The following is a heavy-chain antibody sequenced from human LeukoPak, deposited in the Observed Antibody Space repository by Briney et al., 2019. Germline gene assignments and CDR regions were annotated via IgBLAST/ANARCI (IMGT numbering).Heavy chain of an antibody. D-gene: IGHD6-6*01. CDR1: GFTFSDYY. CDR3: ATSSYSSSSS. J-gene: IGHJ5*02. V-gene: IGHV3-11*04. CDR2: ISGSGNTI. Sequence: GGSLRLSCAASGFTFSDYYMSWIRQAPGKGLEWVSSISGSGNTIYYADSAMGRFTVSRDNAKNSLFLQMNSLRAEDTGVYYCATSSYSSSSSWGQGTLVTVSS.